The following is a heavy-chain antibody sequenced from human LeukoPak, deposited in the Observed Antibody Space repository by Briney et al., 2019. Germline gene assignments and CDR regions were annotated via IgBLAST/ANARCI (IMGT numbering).Heavy chain of an antibody. Sequence: ASVKVSCKASGYTFTGYYMHWVRQAPGQGLEWMGWINPNSGGTNYAQKFQGRVTMTRDTSISTAYMELSRLRSDDTAVYYCARAYGYSLPEGYFDYWGQGTLVTVSS. V-gene: IGHV1-2*02. J-gene: IGHJ4*02. CDR3: ARAYGYSLPEGYFDY. CDR1: GYTFTGYY. D-gene: IGHD5-18*01. CDR2: INPNSGGT.